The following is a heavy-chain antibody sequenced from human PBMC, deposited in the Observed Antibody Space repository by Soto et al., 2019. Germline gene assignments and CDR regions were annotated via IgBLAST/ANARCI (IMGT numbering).Heavy chain of an antibody. CDR3: SRVISSSSALGLRYYYYGMDV. Sequence: SETLSLTCTVSGDSISSRIYYWGWIRQPPGKGQEWIGSIYYSGSTYYNPFLSSRATMSVDTSKSQFSLKLSSVTAADTAVYYFSRVISSSSALGLRYYYYGMDVWGQGTTVTVSS. D-gene: IGHD6-6*01. J-gene: IGHJ6*02. CDR2: IYYSGST. CDR1: GDSISSRIYY. V-gene: IGHV4-39*01.